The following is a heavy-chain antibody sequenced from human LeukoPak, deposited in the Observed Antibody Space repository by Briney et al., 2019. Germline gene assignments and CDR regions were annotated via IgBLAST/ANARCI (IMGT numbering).Heavy chain of an antibody. V-gene: IGHV4-30-4*01. D-gene: IGHD2-15*01. Sequence: PSQTLSLTCTVSGGSIISGDYYWSWIRQPPGKGLEWIGYIYYSGTTYYSPSLKSRLTISINTSKNQFSLKLTSVTAADTAVYYCARDGALARGLNDAFDIWGQGTMVTVSS. J-gene: IGHJ3*02. CDR1: GGSIISGDYY. CDR2: IYYSGTT. CDR3: ARDGALARGLNDAFDI.